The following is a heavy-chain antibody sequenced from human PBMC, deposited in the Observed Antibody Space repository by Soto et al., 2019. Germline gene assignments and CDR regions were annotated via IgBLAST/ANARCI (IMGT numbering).Heavy chain of an antibody. CDR1: GYSFTSYW. V-gene: IGHV5-51*01. Sequence: PGESLKISCKGSGYSFTSYWIGWVRQMPGKGLEWMGIIYPGDSDTRYSPSFQGQVTISADKSISTAYLQWSSLKASDTAMYYCAGHRDGYNFYYYGMDVWGQGTTVTVSS. CDR2: IYPGDSDT. D-gene: IGHD5-12*01. J-gene: IGHJ6*02. CDR3: AGHRDGYNFYYYGMDV.